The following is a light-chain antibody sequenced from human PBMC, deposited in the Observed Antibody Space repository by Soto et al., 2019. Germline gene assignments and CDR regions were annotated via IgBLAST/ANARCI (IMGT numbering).Light chain of an antibody. J-gene: IGKJ4*01. CDR1: QSISSW. CDR2: DAS. Sequence: DIQMTQSPSTLSASVGDRVTITCRASQSISSWLAWYQQKPGKAPKLLIYDASSLESGVPSRFSGSGSGTEFSLTISSLQPDDFATYYCQQYNSYLTFGGGTKGISN. V-gene: IGKV1-5*01. CDR3: QQYNSYLT.